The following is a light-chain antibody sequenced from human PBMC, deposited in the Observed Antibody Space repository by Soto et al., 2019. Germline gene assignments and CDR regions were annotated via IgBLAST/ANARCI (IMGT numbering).Light chain of an antibody. J-gene: IGKJ1*01. Sequence: DIQVTQSPSTLSASVGDRVTITCRASQSISSWLAWYQQKPGKAPKLLIYDASSLESGVPSRFSGSGSGTEFTLTISSLQPDDFATYYCQQYNNWPPRTLGQGTKVDIK. CDR1: QSISSW. V-gene: IGKV1-5*01. CDR2: DAS. CDR3: QQYNNWPPRT.